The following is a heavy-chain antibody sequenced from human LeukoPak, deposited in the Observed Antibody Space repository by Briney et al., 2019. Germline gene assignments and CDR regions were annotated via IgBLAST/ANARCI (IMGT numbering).Heavy chain of an antibody. Sequence: AXVKVSCKASGYTFTGYYMHWVRQAPGQGLEWMGWINPNSGGTSYAQKFQGRVTMTRDTSISTAYMELSRLRSDDTAVYYCARGSRYCSSTSCWEFDYWGQGTLVTVSS. J-gene: IGHJ4*02. D-gene: IGHD2-2*01. CDR1: GYTFTGYY. CDR3: ARGSRYCSSTSCWEFDY. V-gene: IGHV1-2*02. CDR2: INPNSGGT.